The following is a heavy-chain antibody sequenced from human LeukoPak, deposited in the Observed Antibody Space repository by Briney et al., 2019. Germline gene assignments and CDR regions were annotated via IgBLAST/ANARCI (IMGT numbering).Heavy chain of an antibody. J-gene: IGHJ4*02. D-gene: IGHD6-13*01. CDR3: ARGPSLPLSITAAGIIDY. CDR2: IDRRGST. V-gene: IGHV4-34*01. Sequence: SETLSLTCAVYGGSFSVYYWSWIRQPPGKGREGMGEIDRRGSTNYNPPLKSRVTISVDTSKNQFSLKLSSVTAADTAVYYCARGPSLPLSITAAGIIDYWGQGTLVTVSS. CDR1: GGSFSVYY.